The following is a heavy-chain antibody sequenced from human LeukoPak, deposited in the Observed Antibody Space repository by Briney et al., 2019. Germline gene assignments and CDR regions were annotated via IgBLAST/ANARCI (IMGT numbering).Heavy chain of an antibody. D-gene: IGHD5-18*01. CDR1: GDSVSSNSAA. CDR3: ARGVYSYGYDY. CDR2: TYYRSKWYN. J-gene: IGHJ4*02. Sequence: SQTLSLTCAISGDSVSSNSAAWTWIRRSPSRGLEWLGRTYYRSKWYNDYAVSVKSRITINPDTSKNQFSLQLNSVTPEDTAAYYCARGVYSYGYDYWGQGTLVTVSS. V-gene: IGHV6-1*01.